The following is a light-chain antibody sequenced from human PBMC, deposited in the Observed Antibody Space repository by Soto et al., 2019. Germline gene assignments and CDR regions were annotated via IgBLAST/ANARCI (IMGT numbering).Light chain of an antibody. J-gene: IGLJ1*01. Sequence: HSLLTQPASVSGSPGQSITISCTGTSSDVGGYNYVSWYQQYPGKAPKLMIHDVSNRPSGVSNRFSGSKSGNTAPLTISGLQAEDEADYFCISYTCSSTPYVFGTGTKVTVL. CDR2: DVS. V-gene: IGLV2-14*01. CDR1: SSDVGGYNY. CDR3: ISYTCSSTPYV.